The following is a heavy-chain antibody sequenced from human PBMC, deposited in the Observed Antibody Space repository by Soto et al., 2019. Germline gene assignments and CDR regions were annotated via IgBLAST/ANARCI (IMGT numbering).Heavy chain of an antibody. V-gene: IGHV3-66*01. CDR1: GFTVSSNY. J-gene: IGHJ4*02. Sequence: GGSLRLSCAASGFTVSSNYMSWVRQAPGKGLEWVSVIYSGGSTYYADSVKGRFTISRDNSKNTLYLQMNSLRAEDTAVYYCVRPSSGWPNYFDYWGQGTLVTVSS. CDR2: IYSGGST. CDR3: VRPSSGWPNYFDY. D-gene: IGHD6-19*01.